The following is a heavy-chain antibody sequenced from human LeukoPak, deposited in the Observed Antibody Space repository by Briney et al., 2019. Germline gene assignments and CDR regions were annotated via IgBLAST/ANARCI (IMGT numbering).Heavy chain of an antibody. V-gene: IGHV3-73*01. CDR1: GFTFSGSA. CDR2: IRSKANSYAT. D-gene: IGHD3-22*01. Sequence: GGSLRLSCAASGFTFSGSAMHWVRQASGKGLEWVGRIRSKANSYATAYAASVKGRFTISRDDSKNTAYLQMNSLKSDDTAVYYCTSWANYYDSSGYWSMPDYWGQGTLVTVPS. J-gene: IGHJ4*02. CDR3: TSWANYYDSSGYWSMPDY.